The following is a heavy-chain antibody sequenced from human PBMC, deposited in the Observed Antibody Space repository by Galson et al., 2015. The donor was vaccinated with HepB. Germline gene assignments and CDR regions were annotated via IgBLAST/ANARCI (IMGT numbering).Heavy chain of an antibody. V-gene: IGHV3-30*18. CDR2: TSYDGSNQ. CDR3: VKDLRSERGSYRYFYLGMDV. D-gene: IGHD1-14*01. J-gene: IGHJ6*02. Sequence: SLRLSCAASGFRFRDYGMHWVRQAPGKGLEWVALTSYDGSNQYYAGSVKGRFTISRDNSKDTLYLDMSSLRAEDTAVYYCVKDLRSERGSYRYFYLGMDVWGQGATVTVSS. CDR1: GFRFRDYG.